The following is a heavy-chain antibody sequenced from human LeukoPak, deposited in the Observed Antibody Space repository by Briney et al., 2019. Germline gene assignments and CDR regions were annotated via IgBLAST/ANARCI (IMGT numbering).Heavy chain of an antibody. V-gene: IGHV3-23*01. D-gene: IGHD5-18*01. J-gene: IGHJ6*03. Sequence: GGTLRLSCAASGFTFSHYGMSWVRQAPGKGLEWVSAISGSGYSTYYADSVKGRFTISRDNSKNTLYLQMNSLRAEDTAVYYCAKVVRGGYSYGYYYYYYYMDVWGKGTTVTVSS. CDR1: GFTFSHYG. CDR3: AKVVRGGYSYGYYYYYYYMDV. CDR2: ISGSGYST.